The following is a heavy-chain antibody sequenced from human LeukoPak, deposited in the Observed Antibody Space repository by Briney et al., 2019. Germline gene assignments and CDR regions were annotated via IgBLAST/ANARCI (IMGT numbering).Heavy chain of an antibody. V-gene: IGHV4-59*01. CDR1: GGSISSYY. J-gene: IGHJ6*02. D-gene: IGHD2-15*01. Sequence: KPSETLSLTCTDSGGSISSYYWRWMRPPPGKGLEWIGYIYYSGNTNYKPSLKSRVTISIDTSKNQFSLKLSSVTAAGTAVYYCARSSRYCSGGSCVYYYYGMDVWGQGTTVTVSS. CDR3: ARSSRYCSGGSCVYYYYGMDV. CDR2: IYYSGNT.